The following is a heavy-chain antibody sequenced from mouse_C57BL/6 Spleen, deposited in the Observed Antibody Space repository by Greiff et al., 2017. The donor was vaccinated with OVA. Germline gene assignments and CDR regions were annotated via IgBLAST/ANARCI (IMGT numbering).Heavy chain of an antibody. CDR1: GYTFTSYW. CDR3: ARYHYYGSSYDAMDY. Sequence: QVQLQQPGAELVRPGTSVKLSCKASGYTFTSYWMHWVKQRPGQGLEWIGVIDPSDSYTNYNQKFKGKATLTVDTSSSTAYMPLSSLTSEDSAVYYCARYHYYGSSYDAMDYWGQGTSVTVSS. J-gene: IGHJ4*01. V-gene: IGHV1-59*01. CDR2: IDPSDSYT. D-gene: IGHD1-1*01.